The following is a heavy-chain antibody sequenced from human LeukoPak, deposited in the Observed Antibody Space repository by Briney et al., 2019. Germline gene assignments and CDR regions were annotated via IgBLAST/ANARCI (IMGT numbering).Heavy chain of an antibody. Sequence: SETLSLTCTVSGGSISSSSYYWGWIRQHPGKGLEWIGYIYYSGSTYYNPSLKSRVTISVDTSKNQFSLKLSSVTAADTAVYYCARGPCGGDCYSYYYYYYGMDVWGQGTTVTVSS. J-gene: IGHJ6*02. CDR1: GGSISSSSYY. CDR2: IYYSGST. CDR3: ARGPCGGDCYSYYYYYYGMDV. D-gene: IGHD2-21*02. V-gene: IGHV4-31*03.